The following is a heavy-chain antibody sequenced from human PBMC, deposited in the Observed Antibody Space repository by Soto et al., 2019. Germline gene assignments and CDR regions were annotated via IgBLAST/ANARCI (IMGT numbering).Heavy chain of an antibody. J-gene: IGHJ4*02. Sequence: EVQLLESGGNLVQPGGSLRLSCAGSGFTFSTYAVSWVRQTPGKGLEWVSAISPTGGSTYYAAAVRGRFTISRDKSKNTVILPMSGRRAADKAIDYCAKAKRAILPTTTGGLYYWGQGTVLSVSS. CDR3: AKAKRAILPTTTGGLYY. CDR2: ISPTGGST. D-gene: IGHD5-12*01. V-gene: IGHV3-23*01. CDR1: GFTFSTYA.